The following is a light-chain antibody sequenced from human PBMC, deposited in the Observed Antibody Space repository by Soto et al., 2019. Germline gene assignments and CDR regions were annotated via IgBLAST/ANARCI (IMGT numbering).Light chain of an antibody. CDR2: GAS. Sequence: ILMTQSPATLSGSLGGRVTLSCRASQSVSSFLAWSQQRPGKAPRLLIYGASSRATGIPARFSGSGSGTEFTLAISSLQSEDFAIYYCQQYKNCPSTFGQGTKVDIK. J-gene: IGKJ1*01. V-gene: IGKV3-15*01. CDR1: QSVSSF. CDR3: QQYKNCPST.